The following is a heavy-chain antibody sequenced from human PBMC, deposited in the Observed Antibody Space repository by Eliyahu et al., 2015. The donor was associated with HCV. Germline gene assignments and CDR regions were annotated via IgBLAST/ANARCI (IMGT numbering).Heavy chain of an antibody. CDR2: IHYTGGT. V-gene: IGHV4-59*12. CDR1: GGYIGNDY. CDR3: ARGGSWNSVFDD. Sequence: QVQLQESGPGLVKPSETLSLTCTLSGGYIGNDYWXWIRQPPGKGLEWIGSIHYTGGTNYNPSLKSRVTISVDTSKHQFSLRLSSVTAADTAVYSCARGGSWNSVFDDWGQGTLVTVSS. D-gene: IGHD1-7*01. J-gene: IGHJ4*02.